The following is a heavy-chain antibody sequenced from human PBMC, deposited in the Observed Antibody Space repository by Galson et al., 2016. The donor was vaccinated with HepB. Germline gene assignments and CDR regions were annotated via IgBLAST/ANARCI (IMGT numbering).Heavy chain of an antibody. V-gene: IGHV3-15*07. D-gene: IGHD6-19*01. CDR3: TTVLSTASMNGWYDWGCDS. CDR2: IKSKVDGGAA. J-gene: IGHJ4*02. Sequence: SLRLSCAASGFTFSNVWMNWVRQAPGKGLEWVGRIKSKVDGGAADYAAPVKGRFTISGDDSKNTLYLQMTGLKTEDTAVYYCTTVLSTASMNGWYDWGCDSWGQGTLVTVSS. CDR1: GFTFSNVW.